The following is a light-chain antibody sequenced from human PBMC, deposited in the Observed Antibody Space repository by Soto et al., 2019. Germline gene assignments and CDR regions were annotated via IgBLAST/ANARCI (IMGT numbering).Light chain of an antibody. V-gene: IGKV3-15*01. CDR3: QQRSNWPLT. CDR2: GAS. CDR1: QSVSSN. Sequence: EIVLTQSPATLSLSPVERATLSCMASQSVSSNLAWYQQEPGQAPRLLIYGASTRATGIPARFSGSGSGTEFTLTISSLQSEDFAVYYCQQRSNWPLTFGGGTKVDIK. J-gene: IGKJ4*01.